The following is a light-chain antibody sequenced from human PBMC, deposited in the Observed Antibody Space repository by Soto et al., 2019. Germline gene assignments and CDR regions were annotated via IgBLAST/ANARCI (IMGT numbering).Light chain of an antibody. CDR1: QSVSSN. J-gene: IGKJ3*01. CDR3: QQYNNWPLT. CDR2: GPS. V-gene: IGKV3-15*01. Sequence: ETVLTQSPATLSASPGERATLSCRASQSVSSNLAWYLQKPGQAPRLLIYGPSTRATGIPARFSGSGSGTEFTLTIDSLQSEDFAVYYCQQYNNWPLTFGPGTRWIS.